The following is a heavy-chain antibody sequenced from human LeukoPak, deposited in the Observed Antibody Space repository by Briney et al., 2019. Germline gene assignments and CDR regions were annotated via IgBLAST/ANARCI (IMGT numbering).Heavy chain of an antibody. V-gene: IGHV3-11*01. D-gene: IGHD3-22*01. Sequence: GASLRLSSAASGFTFSDYYMSWIRQAPGKGLEWVSYISSSGSTIYYADSVKGRFTISRDNAKNSLYLQMNSLRAEDTAVYYCARGRYYDSSGYAIDYWGQGTLVTVSS. CDR2: ISSSGSTI. J-gene: IGHJ4*02. CDR3: ARGRYYDSSGYAIDY. CDR1: GFTFSDYY.